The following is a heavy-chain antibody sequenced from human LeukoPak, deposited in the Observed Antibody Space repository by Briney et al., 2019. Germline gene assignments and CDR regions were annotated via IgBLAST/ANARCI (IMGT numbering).Heavy chain of an antibody. Sequence: GGSLRLSCAASGFTFSSYEMNWVRQAPGKGLEWVSYISSSGSTIYYADSVKGRFTISRDNAKNSLYLQMNSLRAEDTAVYYCARVYGVYVGRAFDIWGQGTMVTVSS. CDR3: ARVYGVYVGRAFDI. J-gene: IGHJ3*02. CDR1: GFTFSSYE. CDR2: ISSSGSTI. D-gene: IGHD4-17*01. V-gene: IGHV3-48*03.